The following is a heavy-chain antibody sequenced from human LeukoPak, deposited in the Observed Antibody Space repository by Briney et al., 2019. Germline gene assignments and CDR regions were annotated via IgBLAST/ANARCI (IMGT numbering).Heavy chain of an antibody. D-gene: IGHD1-26*01. CDR1: GYTFTGYY. CDR2: INPNSGGT. J-gene: IGHJ6*03. Sequence: ASVKVSCKASGYTFTGYYMHWVRQAPGQGLEWMGWINPNSGGTNYAQKFQGRVTMTRDTSISTAYMELSRLRSDDTAVYYCARAGVGATNYYYYYVDVWGKGTTVTVSS. CDR3: ARAGVGATNYYYYYVDV. V-gene: IGHV1-2*02.